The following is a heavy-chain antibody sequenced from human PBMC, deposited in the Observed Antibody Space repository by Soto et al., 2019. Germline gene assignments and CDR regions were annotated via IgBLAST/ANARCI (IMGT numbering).Heavy chain of an antibody. CDR2: IFSAGST. CDR3: ARGAGGNSWRSPTFDS. V-gene: IGHV3-66*01. D-gene: IGHD5-18*01. Sequence: PGGSLRLSCAASGFTVNDNYMTWVRQAPGRGLDWVSIIFSAGSTYYADAVRGRFTISRDNSKNTLYLQMNSLRAEDTAIYYCARGAGGNSWRSPTFDSWGQGTLVTVSS. J-gene: IGHJ4*02. CDR1: GFTVNDNY.